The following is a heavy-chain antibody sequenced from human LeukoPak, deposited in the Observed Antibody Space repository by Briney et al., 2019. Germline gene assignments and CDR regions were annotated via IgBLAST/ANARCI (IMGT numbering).Heavy chain of an antibody. V-gene: IGHV3-7*01. CDR3: ARPTTGYSSNFDY. CDR2: IKQDGSEK. J-gene: IGHJ4*02. CDR1: GFTFSSYE. Sequence: GGSLRLSCAASGFTFSSYEMNWVRQAPGKGLEWVANIKQDGSEKYYVDSVKGRFTISRDNAKNSLYLQMNSLRAEDTAVYYCARPTTGYSSNFDYWGQGTLVTVSS. D-gene: IGHD6-13*01.